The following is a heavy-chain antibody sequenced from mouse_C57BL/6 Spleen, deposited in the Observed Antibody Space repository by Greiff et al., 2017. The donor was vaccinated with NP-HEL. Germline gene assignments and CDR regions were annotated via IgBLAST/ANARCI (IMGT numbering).Heavy chain of an antibody. CDR1: GFTFSSYA. CDR3: ARGGLRDYFDY. J-gene: IGHJ2*01. D-gene: IGHD2-4*01. Sequence: EVKLVESGGGLVKPGGSLKLSCAASGFTFSSYAMSWVRQTPEKRLEWVATISDGGSYTYYPENVKGRFTISRDNAKNNLYLQMSHLKSEDTAMYYCARGGLRDYFDYWGQGTTLTVSS. V-gene: IGHV5-4*03. CDR2: ISDGGSYT.